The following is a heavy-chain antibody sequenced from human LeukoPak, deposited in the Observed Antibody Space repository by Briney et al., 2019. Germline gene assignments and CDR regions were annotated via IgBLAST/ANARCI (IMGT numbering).Heavy chain of an antibody. CDR1: GFTLDNYW. J-gene: IGHJ4*02. CDR3: ARVGGSWELVL. D-gene: IGHD1-26*01. CDR2: IRQDRSEK. Sequence: GGSLRLSCAASGFTLDNYWLSWVRPAPGKELEGVANIRQDRSEKFYVDSVKGRFTISRDNDKTSLYLQMNSLRGEDTAVYFCARVGGSWELVLWGQGTLVTVS. V-gene: IGHV3-7*01.